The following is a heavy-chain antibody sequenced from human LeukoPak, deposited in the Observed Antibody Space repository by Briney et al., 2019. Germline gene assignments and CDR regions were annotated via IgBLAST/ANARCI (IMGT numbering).Heavy chain of an antibody. J-gene: IGHJ4*02. CDR1: GFTFSSYG. Sequence: GGSLRLSCAASGFTFSSYGMHWVRQAPGKGLEWVAFIRYDGSNKYYADSVKGRFTISRDNSKNTLYLQMNSLRAEDTAVYYCARGARGSGWRVFDYWGQGTLVTVSS. CDR2: IRYDGSNK. V-gene: IGHV3-30*02. D-gene: IGHD6-19*01. CDR3: ARGARGSGWRVFDY.